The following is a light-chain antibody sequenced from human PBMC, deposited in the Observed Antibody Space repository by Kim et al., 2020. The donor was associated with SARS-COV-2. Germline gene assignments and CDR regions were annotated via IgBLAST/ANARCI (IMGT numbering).Light chain of an antibody. CDR3: QTYYNAPHT. CDR1: QGISNY. J-gene: IGKJ2*01. Sequence: DIQMTQSPSSLSASVGDRVTITCRASQGISNYLAWYQQKPGKVPKLLIYSASALQSGVPSRFSGSGSGTDFTLTINSLQPDDVATYYCQTYYNAPHTFGPGTKLDIK. V-gene: IGKV1-27*01. CDR2: SAS.